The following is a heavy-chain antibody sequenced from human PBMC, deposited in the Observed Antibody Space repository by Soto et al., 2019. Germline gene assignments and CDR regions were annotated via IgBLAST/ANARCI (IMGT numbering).Heavy chain of an antibody. Sequence: GGSLRLSCAASGFTFSNAWMNWVRQAPGKGLEWVGRIKSKTDGGTTDYAAPVKGRFTISRDGSKNTLYLQMNSLKTEDTAVYYCTTVSWVGSYFFCCCYYPLDVFYFCGKGTMDPVSS. J-gene: IGHJ3*01. CDR2: IKSKTDGGTT. CDR3: TTVSWVGSYFFCCCYYPLDVFYF. V-gene: IGHV3-15*07. D-gene: IGHD1-26*01. CDR1: GFTFSNAW.